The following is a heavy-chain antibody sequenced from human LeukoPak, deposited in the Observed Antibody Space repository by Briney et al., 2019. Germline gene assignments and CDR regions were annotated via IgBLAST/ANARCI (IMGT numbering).Heavy chain of an antibody. J-gene: IGHJ1*01. Sequence: SETLSLTCAVYGGSFSGYYWSWIRQPPGKGLEWIGEINHSGSTNYNPSLKSRVTISVDTSKNQFSLKLSSVTAADTAVYYCARGGRTTYYYGSGSHEYFQHWGQGTLVTVSS. CDR2: INHSGST. V-gene: IGHV4-34*01. CDR1: GGSFSGYY. CDR3: ARGGRTTYYYGSGSHEYFQH. D-gene: IGHD3-10*01.